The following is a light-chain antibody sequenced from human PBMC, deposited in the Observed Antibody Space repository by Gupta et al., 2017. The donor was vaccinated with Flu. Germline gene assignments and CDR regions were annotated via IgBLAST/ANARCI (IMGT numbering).Light chain of an antibody. CDR1: SSDIGAYNY. J-gene: IGLJ2*01. CDR3: VSDGYVWV. V-gene: IGLV2-14*01. Sequence: QSALTQPASVSGSPRQSIAISCTGTSSDIGAYNYVSWYQQHPGNDPRLIIYEGRNRPSGVSTGFSGATSGNTTTLTFSVGEAEDEDDYYVVSDGYVWVFGGGTKVTVL. CDR2: EGR.